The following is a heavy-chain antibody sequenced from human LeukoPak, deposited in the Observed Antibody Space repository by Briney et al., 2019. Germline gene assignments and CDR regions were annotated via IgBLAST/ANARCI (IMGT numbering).Heavy chain of an antibody. J-gene: IGHJ4*02. CDR2: IYYSGST. CDR1: GGSISSYY. V-gene: IGHV4-59*08. Sequence: SETLSLTCTVSGGSISSYYWSWIRQPPGKGLEWIGYIYYSGSTNYNPSLKSRVTISVDTSKNQFSLKLSSVTAADTAVYYCARRQVRGAFALDYWGQGTLVTVSS. CDR3: ARRQVRGAFALDY. D-gene: IGHD3-10*01.